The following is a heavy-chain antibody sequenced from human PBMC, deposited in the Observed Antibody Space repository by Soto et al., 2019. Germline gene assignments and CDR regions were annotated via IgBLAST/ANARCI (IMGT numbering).Heavy chain of an antibody. CDR3: ARHERGYYGSGSYSYFDY. Sequence: PSETLSLTCTVSGGSISNSSYLWGWIRQPPGKGLQWIGSVSYSGSTYYNPSLKSRVTISVDTSKNQFSLKLSSVTAADTAVYYCARHERGYYGSGSYSYFDYWGQGTLVTVSS. D-gene: IGHD3-10*01. CDR1: GGSISNSSYL. CDR2: VSYSGST. J-gene: IGHJ4*02. V-gene: IGHV4-39*01.